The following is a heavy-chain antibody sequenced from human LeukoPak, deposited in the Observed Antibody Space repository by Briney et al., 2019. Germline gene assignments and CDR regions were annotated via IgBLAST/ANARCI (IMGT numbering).Heavy chain of an antibody. CDR1: GFTFSSYW. J-gene: IGHJ6*02. Sequence: GSLRLXXAASGFTFSSYWMSWVRQAPGKGLMWVSQINSDGSATSCADPVKGRCTISRDNAKNMLYLEMNSLRVEDTAVYFCTRDHGLDVWGQGTTVTVSS. CDR3: TRDHGLDV. V-gene: IGHV3-74*01. CDR2: INSDGSAT.